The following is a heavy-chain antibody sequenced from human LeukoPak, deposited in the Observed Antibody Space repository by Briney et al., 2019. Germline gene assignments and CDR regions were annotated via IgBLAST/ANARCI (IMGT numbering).Heavy chain of an antibody. V-gene: IGHV1-8*01. J-gene: IGHJ4*02. Sequence: ASVNVSCKASGYTFTSYDCNWVRQATGQRPGWMGWMSPNSGDTGDAQKFQDRVTMTRNTSISTADMELSSLRSDDTAVYYCARGPPNWGYDYWGPGTLVTVSS. CDR3: ARGPPNWGYDY. D-gene: IGHD7-27*01. CDR1: GYTFTSYD. CDR2: MSPNSGDT.